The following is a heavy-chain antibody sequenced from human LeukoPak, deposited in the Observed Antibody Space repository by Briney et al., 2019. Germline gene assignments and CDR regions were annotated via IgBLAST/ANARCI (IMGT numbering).Heavy chain of an antibody. CDR2: ISSSGSTI. Sequence: PGGTLRLSCAASGFTFSRYGMSWVRQAPGKGLEWVSYISSSGSTIYYADSVKGRFTISRDNAKNSLYLQMNSLRAEDTAVYYCAELGITMIGGVWGKGTTVTISS. D-gene: IGHD3-10*02. V-gene: IGHV3-48*03. J-gene: IGHJ6*04. CDR1: GFTFSRYG. CDR3: AELGITMIGGV.